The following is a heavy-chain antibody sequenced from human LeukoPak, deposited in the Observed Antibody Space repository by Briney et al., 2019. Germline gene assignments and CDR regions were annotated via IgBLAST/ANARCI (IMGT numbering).Heavy chain of an antibody. V-gene: IGHV1-69*04. D-gene: IGHD3-22*01. CDR3: ARDFWNFDDSRGYYRDFDS. CDR2: IIPILGIA. CDR1: GGTFSSYA. Sequence: GASVKVSCKASGGTFSSYAISWVRQAPGQGLEWMGRIIPILGIANYAQKFQGRVTITADKSTSTAYMELRSLRSDDTAVYYCARDFWNFDDSRGYYRDFDSWGQGTLVTVSS. J-gene: IGHJ5*01.